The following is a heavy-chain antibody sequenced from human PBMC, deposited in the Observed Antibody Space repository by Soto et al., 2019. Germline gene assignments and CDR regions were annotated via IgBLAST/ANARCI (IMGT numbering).Heavy chain of an antibody. Sequence: QVHLVQSGAEVKKPGSSVKVSCKASGGAYTSYSFHWVRQATGQGLEWMGGIIPMSGTTNYALKFQARVTMPAEVPTTTAHIAPSSLRSEDTAIYYCARDNTGLDYWGQGTLFSISS. D-gene: IGHD7-27*01. V-gene: IGHV1-69*12. CDR3: ARDNTGLDY. CDR1: GGAYTSYS. CDR2: IIPMSGTT. J-gene: IGHJ4*02.